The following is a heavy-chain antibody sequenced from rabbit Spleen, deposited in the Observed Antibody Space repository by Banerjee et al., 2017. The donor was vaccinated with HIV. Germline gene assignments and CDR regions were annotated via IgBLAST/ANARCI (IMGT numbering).Heavy chain of an antibody. CDR3: ARDAGTSFSTYGMDL. CDR2: IDTGTIGST. D-gene: IGHD8-1*01. V-gene: IGHV1S45*01. CDR1: GFDFSSGYD. J-gene: IGHJ6*01. Sequence: QEQLGEYGGGLVKPEGSLTLTCTASGFDFSSGYDMCWVRQAPGKGLEWIACIDTGTIGSTYSASWAKGRFTCSKTSSTTVTLQMTSLTAADTATYFCARDAGTSFSTYGMDLWGQGTLVTVS.